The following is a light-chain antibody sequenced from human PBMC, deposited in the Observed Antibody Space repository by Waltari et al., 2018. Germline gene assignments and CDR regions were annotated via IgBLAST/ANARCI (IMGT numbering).Light chain of an antibody. CDR1: QGVSNSY. CDR3: QQYGSSPHWT. J-gene: IGKJ1*01. Sequence: EIVLTQSPGTLSLSPGERANLSCRASQGVSNSYLAWYQQKPCQAPRLLIYCASSTATGIPDRFSGSGSGTDVTLTSSRLEPEDFAVYYCQQYGSSPHWTFGQGTKVEIK. CDR2: CAS. V-gene: IGKV3-20*01.